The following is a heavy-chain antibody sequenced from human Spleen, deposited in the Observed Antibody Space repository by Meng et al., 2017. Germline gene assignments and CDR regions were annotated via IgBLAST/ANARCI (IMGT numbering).Heavy chain of an antibody. Sequence: QVQLQESGPGLVKPSETLSLTCAVFGWSLSGYYCNWFRQPPGKGLEWIGGSDHFGNTIYNPSLKGRLTISVDTSKNQISLRLTSVIAADTAVYYCVYFWSGYFTSGQGTLVTVSS. J-gene: IGHJ5*02. CDR3: VYFWSGYFT. V-gene: IGHV4-34*10. CDR2: SDHFGNT. CDR1: GWSLSGYY. D-gene: IGHD3-3*01.